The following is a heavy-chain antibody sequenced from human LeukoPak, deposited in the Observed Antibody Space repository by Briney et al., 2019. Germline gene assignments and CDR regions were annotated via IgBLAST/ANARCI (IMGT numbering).Heavy chain of an antibody. D-gene: IGHD3-10*01. Sequence: PGGSLRLSCAASGFTFSSYSMNWVRQAPGKGLEWVSSISSSSSYIYYADSVKGRFTISRDNAKNSLYLQMNSLRAEDTAVYYCARDAEVRGVIIMGVGHFDYWGQGTLVTVSS. V-gene: IGHV3-21*01. CDR3: ARDAEVRGVIIMGVGHFDY. CDR2: ISSSSSYI. J-gene: IGHJ4*02. CDR1: GFTFSSYS.